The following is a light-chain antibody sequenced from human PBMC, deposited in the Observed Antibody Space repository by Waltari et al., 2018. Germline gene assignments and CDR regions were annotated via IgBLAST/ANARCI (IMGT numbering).Light chain of an antibody. J-gene: IGLJ1*01. Sequence: SYVLTQPPSVSVAPGQTARITCRGNNIGSKSVPWYQQRSGQAPLLVVYDDSDRPSGIPERVSGSNSGNTATLTINSVEAGDEADYYCQVWDTASDEYVFGPGTKVTVL. V-gene: IGLV3-21*02. CDR3: QVWDTASDEYV. CDR1: NIGSKS. CDR2: DDS.